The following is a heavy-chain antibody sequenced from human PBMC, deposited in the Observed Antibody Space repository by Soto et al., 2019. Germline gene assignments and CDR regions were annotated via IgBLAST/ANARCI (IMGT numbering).Heavy chain of an antibody. V-gene: IGHV3-74*01. CDR1: GFTFSTFW. Sequence: EVQLVESGGGLVQPGGSLRLSCAASGFTFSTFWMHWVRQAPGKGLVWVSRISSDGSRTSYADSVKGRFTISRDNAKNTLYVQMNSLRAEDTAIYYCARVYSSLSSYDFWGQGTLVTVSS. CDR2: ISSDGSRT. D-gene: IGHD5-18*01. CDR3: ARVYSSLSSYDF. J-gene: IGHJ4*02.